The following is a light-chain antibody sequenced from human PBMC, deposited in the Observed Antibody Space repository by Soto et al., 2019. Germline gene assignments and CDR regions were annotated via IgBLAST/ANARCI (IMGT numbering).Light chain of an antibody. CDR3: SSYAGSNDVI. CDR1: SSDIGSYNL. V-gene: IGLV2-14*02. J-gene: IGLJ2*01. Sequence: QSVLTQPASVSGSPEQSITISCTGTSSDIGSYNLVSWYQQHPGKAPKVMIYEVSKRPSGVPDRFSGSKSGNTASLTVSGLQAEDEADYYCSSYAGSNDVIFGGGTKLTVL. CDR2: EVS.